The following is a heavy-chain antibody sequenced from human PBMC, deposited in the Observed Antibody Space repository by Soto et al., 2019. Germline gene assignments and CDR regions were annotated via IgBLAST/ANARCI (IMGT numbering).Heavy chain of an antibody. CDR3: AKVPSRATTRPPDGFDI. V-gene: IGHV3-9*01. Sequence: PGGSLRLSCAASGFSFEDYAMHWVRRAPGKGLEWVSGINWNSGTIDYADSVKGRFTISRDNARNSLYLQINSLRVEDTALYYCAKVPSRATTRPPDGFDIWGQGTMVTV. D-gene: IGHD1-1*01. CDR1: GFSFEDYA. J-gene: IGHJ3*02. CDR2: INWNSGTI.